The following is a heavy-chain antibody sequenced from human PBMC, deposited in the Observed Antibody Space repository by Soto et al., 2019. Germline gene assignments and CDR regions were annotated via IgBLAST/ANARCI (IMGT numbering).Heavy chain of an antibody. CDR2: IYYSGST. CDR3: ARLPSDYGDFY. Sequence: SETLSLTCTVSGGSISSYYWSWIRQPPGKGLEWIGYIYYSGSTNYNPSLKSRVTISVDTSKNQFSLKLSSVTAADTAVYYCARLPSDYGDFYWGQGTLVTVSS. CDR1: GGSISSYY. V-gene: IGHV4-59*08. J-gene: IGHJ4*02. D-gene: IGHD4-17*01.